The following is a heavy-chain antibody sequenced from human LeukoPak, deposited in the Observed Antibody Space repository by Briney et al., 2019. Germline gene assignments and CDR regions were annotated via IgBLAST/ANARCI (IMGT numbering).Heavy chain of an antibody. J-gene: IGHJ6*03. V-gene: IGHV1-69*13. Sequence: SVKVSCKASGGTFSSYAISWVRQAPGQGLEWMGGIIPIFGTANYAQKFQGRVTITADESTSTAYVELSSLRSEDTAVYYCARDASTWIQLSSGYYYMDVWGKGTTVTVSS. CDR1: GGTFSSYA. CDR2: IIPIFGTA. CDR3: ARDASTWIQLSSGYYYMDV. D-gene: IGHD5-18*01.